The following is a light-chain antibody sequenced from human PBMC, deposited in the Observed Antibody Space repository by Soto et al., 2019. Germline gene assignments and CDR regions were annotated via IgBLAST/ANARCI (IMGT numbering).Light chain of an antibody. J-gene: IGKJ1*01. Sequence: EIVLTQSPGTLSLSPGERATLSCRASQSVSSSYLAWYQQKPGQAPRLLIYGASSSATGIPDRFSGSGAGTDFTLTNSRLEPEACAVYYCQQYGSSPWTVGKGTKVEIK. V-gene: IGKV3-20*01. CDR1: QSVSSSY. CDR2: GAS. CDR3: QQYGSSPWT.